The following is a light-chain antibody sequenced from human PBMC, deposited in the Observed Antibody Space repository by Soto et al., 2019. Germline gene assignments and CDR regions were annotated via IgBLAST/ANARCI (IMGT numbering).Light chain of an antibody. J-gene: IGKJ1*01. Sequence: AIRMTQSPSSLSASTGDRVTITCRASQGISSYLAWYQQKPGKAPKLLIYAASTLQSGVPSRFSGSRSGTDYTLTISCLQSEDFATYYCHQYYRYPPPFGQRTQLEFK. CDR3: HQYYRYPPP. CDR1: QGISSY. CDR2: AAS. V-gene: IGKV1-8*01.